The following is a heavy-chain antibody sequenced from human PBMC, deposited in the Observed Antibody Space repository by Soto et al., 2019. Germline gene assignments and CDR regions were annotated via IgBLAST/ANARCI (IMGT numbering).Heavy chain of an antibody. D-gene: IGHD2-21*01. CDR3: ASRSHIVVAPT. V-gene: IGHV4-39*02. CDR2: FYYDGRT. Sequence: PSETLSLTCIVSGASFSDANYYWVWIRQPPGEGLEWIGSFYYDGRTYYNASLKSRVTISVDTSKNHFSLMLTSVTAADTAVYYCASRSHIVVAPTWGQGTLVTVSS. J-gene: IGHJ1*01. CDR1: GASFSDANYY.